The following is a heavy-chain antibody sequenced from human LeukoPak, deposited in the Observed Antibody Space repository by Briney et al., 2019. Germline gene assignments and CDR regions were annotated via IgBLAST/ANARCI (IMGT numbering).Heavy chain of an antibody. J-gene: IGHJ3*02. D-gene: IGHD3-10*01. Sequence: GESLKISCKGSGYSFTSYWIGWVRQMPRKGLEWMGIIYPGDSDTRYSPSFQGQVTISADKSISTAYLQWSSLKASDTAMYYCARRLTMVRGVSAFDIWGQGTMVTVSS. CDR2: IYPGDSDT. V-gene: IGHV5-51*01. CDR1: GYSFTSYW. CDR3: ARRLTMVRGVSAFDI.